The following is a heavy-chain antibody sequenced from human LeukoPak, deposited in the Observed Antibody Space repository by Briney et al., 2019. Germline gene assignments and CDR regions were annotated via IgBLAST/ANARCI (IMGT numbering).Heavy chain of an antibody. V-gene: IGHV3-23*01. J-gene: IGHJ4*02. Sequence: GGSLRLSCAASGFTFSSYAMSWVRQAPGKGLEWVSAISGSAGSTYHADSVKGRFTISRDNSKNTLFLQMNSLRAEDTAVYYSANHKTLNGDYGLDYWGQGSLVTVSS. CDR1: GFTFSSYA. D-gene: IGHD4-17*01. CDR3: ANHKTLNGDYGLDY. CDR2: ISGSAGST.